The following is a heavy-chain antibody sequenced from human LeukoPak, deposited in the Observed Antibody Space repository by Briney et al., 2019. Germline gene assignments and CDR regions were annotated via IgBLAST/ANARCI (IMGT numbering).Heavy chain of an antibody. CDR3: ARGNSGVY. CDR2: IYYSGST. D-gene: IGHD1-7*01. V-gene: IGHV4-31*03. J-gene: IGHJ4*02. CDR1: GGSISSGGYY. Sequence: SETLSLTCTVSGGSISSGGYYWSWIRQHPGKGLEWIGYIYYSGSTYYNPSLESRVTISVDTSKNQFSLKLSSVTAEDTAVYYCARGNSGVYWGRGTLVTVSS.